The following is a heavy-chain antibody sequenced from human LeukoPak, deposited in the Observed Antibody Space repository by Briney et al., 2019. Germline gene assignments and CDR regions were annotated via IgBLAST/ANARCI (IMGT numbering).Heavy chain of an antibody. CDR1: GFTFSNFA. CDR3: TKDPNGGYVGAFDP. V-gene: IGHV3-23*01. Sequence: QPGGSLRLSCAASGFTFSNFAMTWVRQAPGKGLEWVSSVTGSHGPTYNTDSVKGRFTISRDNSQNTLYLQMNSLRAEDTAVYYCTKDPNGGYVGAFDPWGQGTLVTVSS. J-gene: IGHJ5*02. CDR2: VTGSHGPT. D-gene: IGHD5-12*01.